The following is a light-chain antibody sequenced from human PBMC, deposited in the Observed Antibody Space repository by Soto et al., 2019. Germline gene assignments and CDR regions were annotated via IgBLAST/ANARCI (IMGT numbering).Light chain of an antibody. V-gene: IGKV3-15*01. CDR3: QQYNNWPSVT. J-gene: IGKJ4*01. CDR2: GAS. CDR1: QSVSSN. Sequence: EIVMTQSPATLSVSPGERATLSCRASQSVSSNLAWYQQKPGQAPSLLIYGASTRATGIPARFSGSGSGTEFTLPISSLQSEDFAVYYCQQYNNWPSVTFGGGTKVEIK.